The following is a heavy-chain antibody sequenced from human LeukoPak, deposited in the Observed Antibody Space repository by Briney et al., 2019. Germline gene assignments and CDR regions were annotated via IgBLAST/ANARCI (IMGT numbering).Heavy chain of an antibody. CDR1: GYSFTSYW. V-gene: IGHV5-51*01. D-gene: IGHD2-2*02. J-gene: IGHJ4*02. CDR2: IYPGDSDT. CDR3: ARVPAPAAITFDY. Sequence: GESLKISCKGSGYSFTSYWIGWVRQMPGKGLEGMGIIYPGDSDTRYSPSFQGQVTISADKSISTAYLQWSSLKASDTAMYYCARVPAPAAITFDYWGQGTLVTVSS.